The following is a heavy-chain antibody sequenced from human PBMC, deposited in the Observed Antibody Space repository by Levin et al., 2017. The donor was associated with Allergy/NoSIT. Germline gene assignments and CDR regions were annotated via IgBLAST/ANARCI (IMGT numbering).Heavy chain of an antibody. CDR3: ARMGPGYSGDDSAYYFDY. CDR2: ISSTSTYI. CDR1: GFTFNIYT. V-gene: IGHV3-21*01. J-gene: IGHJ4*02. Sequence: ASVKVSCEASGFTFNIYTINWVRQAPGRGLEWVSSISSTSTYIHYANSVKGRFTISRDNAQNSLYLQMNSLRVEDTAVYYCARMGPGYSGDDSAYYFDYWGQGSLVTVSS. D-gene: IGHD5-12*01.